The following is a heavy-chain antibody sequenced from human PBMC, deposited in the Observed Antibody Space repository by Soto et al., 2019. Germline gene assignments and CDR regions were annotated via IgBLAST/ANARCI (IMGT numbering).Heavy chain of an antibody. J-gene: IGHJ4*02. CDR1: GGTFSSYA. CDR3: ERGWGILSREY. CDR2: LIPILGTA. Sequence: QVQLVQSGAEVKKPGSSVKVSCKASGGTFSSYAISWVRQAPGQGLEWLGGLIPILGTANYAQTFQGRVTITADESTSTAYMEFGSLRSEDTAVYYCERGWGILSREYWGQGTLVTVSS. V-gene: IGHV1-69*11. D-gene: IGHD3-16*01.